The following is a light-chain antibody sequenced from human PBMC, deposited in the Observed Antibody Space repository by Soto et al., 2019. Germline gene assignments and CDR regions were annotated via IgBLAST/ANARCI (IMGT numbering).Light chain of an antibody. V-gene: IGKV3D-15*01. CDR2: GAS. Sequence: EIVMTQSPATLSLSPGERAALSCRASQSINSELAWYQQKPGHPPRLLIYGASTRATGVPARFTVSESGSHFTLTFSGLQSEDFAVYYCQHGHNWPLTFGQRTRLYI. J-gene: IGKJ2*01. CDR1: QSINSE. CDR3: QHGHNWPLT.